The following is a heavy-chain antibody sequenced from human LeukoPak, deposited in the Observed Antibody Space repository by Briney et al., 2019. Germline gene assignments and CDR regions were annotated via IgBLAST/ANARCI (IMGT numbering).Heavy chain of an antibody. V-gene: IGHV4-34*01. Sequence: KTSETLSLTCAVYGGSFSGYYWSWIRQPPGKGLEWIGEINHSGSTNYNPSLKSRVTISVDTSKNQFSLKLSSVAAADTAVYYCARGGVTDTNWFDPWGQGTLVTVSS. CDR1: GGSFSGYY. D-gene: IGHD5-18*01. CDR3: ARGGVTDTNWFDP. J-gene: IGHJ5*02. CDR2: INHSGST.